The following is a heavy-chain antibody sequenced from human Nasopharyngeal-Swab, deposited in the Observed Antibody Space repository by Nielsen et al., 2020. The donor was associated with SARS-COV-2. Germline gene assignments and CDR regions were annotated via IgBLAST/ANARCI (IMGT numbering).Heavy chain of an antibody. CDR3: ARQLDYYDSSGYYLRYFYY. Sequence: SETLSLTCTVSGGSISSYYWSWIRQPPGKGLEWIGYIYYSGSTNYNPPLKSRVTISVDTSKNQFSLKLSSVTAADTAVYYCARQLDYYDSSGYYLRYFYYWGQGTLVTVSS. J-gene: IGHJ4*02. CDR1: GGSISSYY. CDR2: IYYSGST. D-gene: IGHD3-22*01. V-gene: IGHV4-59*08.